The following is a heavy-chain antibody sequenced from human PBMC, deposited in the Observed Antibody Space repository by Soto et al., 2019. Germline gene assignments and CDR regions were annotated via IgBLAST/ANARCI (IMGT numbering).Heavy chain of an antibody. V-gene: IGHV1-69*13. CDR3: ATPAAAGPIYYFDY. CDR2: IIPIFGTA. Sequence: SVKVSCKASGGTFSSYAISWVRQAPGQGLEWMGGIIPIFGTANYAQKFQGRVTITADESTSTAYMELSSLRSEDTAVYYCATPAAAGPIYYFDYWGQGTLVTVSS. D-gene: IGHD6-13*01. J-gene: IGHJ4*02. CDR1: GGTFSSYA.